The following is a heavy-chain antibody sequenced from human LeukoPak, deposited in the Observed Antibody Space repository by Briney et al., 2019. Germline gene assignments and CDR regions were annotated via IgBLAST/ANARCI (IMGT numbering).Heavy chain of an antibody. CDR2: FDPEDGET. Sequence: ASVKVSCKASGYTFTGYYMHWVRQAPGKGLEWMGGFDPEDGETIYAQKFQGRVTMTEDTSTDTAYMELSSLRSEDAAVYYCATGLLWFGESSRDYWGQGTLVTVSS. CDR3: ATGLLWFGESSRDY. D-gene: IGHD3-10*01. V-gene: IGHV1-24*01. J-gene: IGHJ4*02. CDR1: GYTFTGYY.